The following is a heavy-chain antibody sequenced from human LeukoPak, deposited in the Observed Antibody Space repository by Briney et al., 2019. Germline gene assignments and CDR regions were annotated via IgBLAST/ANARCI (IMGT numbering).Heavy chain of an antibody. J-gene: IGHJ4*02. V-gene: IGHV3-21*06. Sequence: GRSLRLSCAASGFAFTSFSMNWVRQAPGKPLEWVASISSTGSYIDYADSLKARFTISRDTATNSLYLQIDSLRAEDSAVYYCARGPLGRGVVLFYWGQGTLVTVSA. CDR1: GFAFTSFS. CDR2: ISSTGSYI. D-gene: IGHD2-15*01. CDR3: ARGPLGRGVVLFY.